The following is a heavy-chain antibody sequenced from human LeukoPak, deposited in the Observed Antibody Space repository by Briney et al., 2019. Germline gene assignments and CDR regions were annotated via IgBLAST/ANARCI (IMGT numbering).Heavy chain of an antibody. CDR3: ARLGIFGVVISVPWYFDL. Sequence: SETLSLTCAVSGGSISSGGYSWSWIRQPPGKGLEWIGYIYHSGSTYYNPSLKSRVPISVDTSKNQFSLKLSSVTAADTAVYYCARLGIFGVVISVPWYFDLWGRGTLVTVSS. CDR2: IYHSGST. D-gene: IGHD3-3*01. CDR1: GGSISSGGYS. J-gene: IGHJ2*01. V-gene: IGHV4-30-2*01.